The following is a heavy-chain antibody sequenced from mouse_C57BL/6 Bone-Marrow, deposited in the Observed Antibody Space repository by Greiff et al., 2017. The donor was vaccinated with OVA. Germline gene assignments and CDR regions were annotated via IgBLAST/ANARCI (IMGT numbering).Heavy chain of an antibody. J-gene: IGHJ3*01. Sequence: EVQLKESGPGLVKPSQSLSLTCSVTGYSITSGYYWNWIRQFPGNKLEWMGYISYDGSNNYNPSLKNRISITRDTSKNQFFLKLNSVTTEDTATYYCAGGWGFAYWGQGTLVTVSA. CDR1: GYSITSGYY. V-gene: IGHV3-6*01. CDR3: AGGWGFAY. D-gene: IGHD1-1*02. CDR2: ISYDGSN.